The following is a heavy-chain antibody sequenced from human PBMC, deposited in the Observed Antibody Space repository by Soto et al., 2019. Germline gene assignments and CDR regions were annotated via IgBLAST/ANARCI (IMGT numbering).Heavy chain of an antibody. V-gene: IGHV3-30*03. D-gene: IGHD5-12*01. CDR2: ISYDGSNK. CDR3: AREGYVAPYFDY. J-gene: IGHJ4*02. CDR1: GFTFSSYG. Sequence: GGSLRLSCAASGFTFSSYGMHWVRQAPGKGLEWVAVISYDGSNKYYADSVKGRFTISRDNSKDTLYLQMNSLRAEDTAVYYCAREGYVAPYFDYWGQGTLVTVSS.